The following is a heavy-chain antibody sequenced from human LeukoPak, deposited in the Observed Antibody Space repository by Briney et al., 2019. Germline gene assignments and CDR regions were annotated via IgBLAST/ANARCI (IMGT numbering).Heavy chain of an antibody. CDR1: GGSISGYY. CDR3: ARYGSGSYPAFDI. CDR2: IYTSGST. V-gene: IGHV4-4*07. J-gene: IGHJ3*02. Sequence: SETLSLTCTVSGGSISGYYWSWIRQPAGKGLEWMGRIYTSGSTNYNPSLRSRVSISVDKSKNQFSLILSSLTAADTAVYYCARYGSGSYPAFDIWGQGTMVTVSS. D-gene: IGHD3-10*01.